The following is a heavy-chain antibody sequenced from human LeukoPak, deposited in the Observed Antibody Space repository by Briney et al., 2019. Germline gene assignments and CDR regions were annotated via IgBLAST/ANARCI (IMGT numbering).Heavy chain of an antibody. CDR2: INPSGGST. D-gene: IGHD1-7*01. J-gene: IGHJ5*02. V-gene: IGHV1-46*01. CDR1: GYTFTSYY. Sequence: VASVKVSCKASGYTFTSYYMHWVRQAPGQGLEWMGIINPSGGSTSYAQKFQDRVTMTRDTSTSTVYMELSSLRSEDTAVYYCARDWNYDSNPDPVVSGFDPWGQGTLVTVSS. CDR3: ARDWNYDSNPDPVVSGFDP.